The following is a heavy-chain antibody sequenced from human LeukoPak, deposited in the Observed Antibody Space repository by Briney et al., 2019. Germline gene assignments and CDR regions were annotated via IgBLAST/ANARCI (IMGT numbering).Heavy chain of an antibody. D-gene: IGHD2-21*02. Sequence: ASVKVSCKASGYTFTSYGISWVRQAPGQGLEWMGWISAYNGNTNYAQKLQGRVTMTTDTSTSTAYMELRSLRSDDTAVYYCARDPLVTATLGRGAFDYWGQGTLVTVSS. CDR3: ARDPLVTATLGRGAFDY. CDR2: ISAYNGNT. J-gene: IGHJ4*02. V-gene: IGHV1-18*01. CDR1: GYTFTSYG.